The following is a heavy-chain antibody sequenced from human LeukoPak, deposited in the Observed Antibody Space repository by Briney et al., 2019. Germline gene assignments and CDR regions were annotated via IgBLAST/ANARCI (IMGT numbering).Heavy chain of an antibody. Sequence: PGGSLRLSCAASGFTVSSNYMSWVRQAPGKGLEWVSVIYSGGSTYYADSVKGRFTISRDNFKNTLYLRMNSLRAEDTAVYYCARGPYSSSWYYFDYWGQGTLVTVSS. V-gene: IGHV3-53*01. J-gene: IGHJ4*02. CDR2: IYSGGST. D-gene: IGHD6-13*01. CDR1: GFTVSSNY. CDR3: ARGPYSSSWYYFDY.